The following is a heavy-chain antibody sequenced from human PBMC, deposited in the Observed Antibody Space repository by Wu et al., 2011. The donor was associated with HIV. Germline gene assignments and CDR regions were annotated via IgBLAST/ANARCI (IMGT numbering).Heavy chain of an antibody. Sequence: QVQLVQSGAEVKKPGASVKVSCKASGYLFTAYYIYWVRQAPGQGLEWMGWINPNSGGTDYAPKFQGRVTMTRDTSISTAYMELSRLRSDDTAVYYCARVTGDLGWFDPWGQEPWSPSPQ. CDR2: INPNSGGT. D-gene: IGHD7-27*01. J-gene: IGHJ5*02. CDR1: GYLFTAYY. V-gene: IGHV1-2*02. CDR3: ARVTGDLGWFDP.